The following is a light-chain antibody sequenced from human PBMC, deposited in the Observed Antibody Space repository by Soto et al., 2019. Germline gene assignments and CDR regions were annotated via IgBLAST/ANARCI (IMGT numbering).Light chain of an antibody. CDR2: EVS. Sequence: QSALTQPASVSGSPGQSITISCTGTSSDVGTYNLVSWYQQQPGRAPQLMIYEVSKWPSGISTRFSGSKSGNTASLTISGLQAEDEADYYCCSYAGSSAYVFGTGTKVTVL. V-gene: IGLV2-23*02. CDR3: CSYAGSSAYV. CDR1: SSDVGTYNL. J-gene: IGLJ1*01.